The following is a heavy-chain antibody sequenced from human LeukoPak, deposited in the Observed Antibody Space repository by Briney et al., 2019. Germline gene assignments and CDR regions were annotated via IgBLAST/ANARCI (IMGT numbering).Heavy chain of an antibody. CDR2: MNPNSGNT. Sequence: ASVKVSCKASGYTFTSYDINRVRQATGQGLEWMGWMNPNSGNTGYAQKFQGRVTMTRNTSISTAYMELSSLRSEDTAVYYCAAVDSSSSAYQLDYWGQGTLVTVSS. V-gene: IGHV1-8*01. CDR1: GYTFTSYD. CDR3: AAVDSSSSAYQLDY. D-gene: IGHD6-6*01. J-gene: IGHJ4*02.